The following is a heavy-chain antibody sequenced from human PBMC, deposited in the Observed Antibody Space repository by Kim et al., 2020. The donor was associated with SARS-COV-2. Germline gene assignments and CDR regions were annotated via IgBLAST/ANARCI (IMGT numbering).Heavy chain of an antibody. J-gene: IGHJ5*02. Sequence: VQGRFTISRDNAKNSLYLQMNSLRAEDTAVYYCARGLGYCSGGSCPNWFDPWGQGTLVTVSS. D-gene: IGHD2-15*01. CDR3: ARGLGYCSGGSCPNWFDP. V-gene: IGHV3-21*01.